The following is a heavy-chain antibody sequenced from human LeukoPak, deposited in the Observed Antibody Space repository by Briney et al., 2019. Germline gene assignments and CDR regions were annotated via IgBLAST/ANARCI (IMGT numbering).Heavy chain of an antibody. Sequence: SETLSLTCAVYGGSFSGYYWRWIRQPPGKGLEGIGEINNSGSTNYNPSLKSRVTITVKTYKNQFSLNLSSVTAAVTAVYYCAGGVYYYDSSGYSRTGYYFDYWGQGTLVTVSS. CDR1: GGSFSGYY. J-gene: IGHJ4*02. CDR3: AGGVYYYDSSGYSRTGYYFDY. D-gene: IGHD3-22*01. CDR2: INNSGST. V-gene: IGHV4-34*01.